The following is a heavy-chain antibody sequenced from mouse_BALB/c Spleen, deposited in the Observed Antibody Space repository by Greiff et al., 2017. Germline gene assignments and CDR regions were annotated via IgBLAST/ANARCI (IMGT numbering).Heavy chain of an antibody. J-gene: IGHJ3*01. Sequence: EVQRVESGGGLVQPGGSLKLSCAASGFTFSSYGMSWVRQTPDKRLELVATINSNGGSTYYPDSVKGRFTISRDNAKNTLYLQMSSLKSEDTAMYYCARDGDGYDGFAYWGQGTLVTVSA. V-gene: IGHV5-6-3*01. CDR2: INSNGGST. CDR3: ARDGDGYDGFAY. D-gene: IGHD2-2*01. CDR1: GFTFSSYG.